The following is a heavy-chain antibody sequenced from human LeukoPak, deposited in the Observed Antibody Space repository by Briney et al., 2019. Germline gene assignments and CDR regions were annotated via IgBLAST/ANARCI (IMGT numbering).Heavy chain of an antibody. Sequence: GGSLRLSCTASGFTFSTYSMNWVRQAPGKGLEWVSYITSSSSTMFYADSVKGRFTISRDNAENSMYLQMNNLRAEDTAVYYCARLALRAIAFSNPDFDPWGQGTLVTVSS. V-gene: IGHV3-48*01. J-gene: IGHJ5*02. CDR3: ARLALRAIAFSNPDFDP. CDR1: GFTFSTYS. D-gene: IGHD2-21*01. CDR2: ITSSSSTM.